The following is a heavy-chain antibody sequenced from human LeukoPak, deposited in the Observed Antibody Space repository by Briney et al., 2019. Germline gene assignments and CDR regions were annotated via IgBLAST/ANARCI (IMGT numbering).Heavy chain of an antibody. V-gene: IGHV4-39*01. Sequence: SETLSLTCTVSGGSISSSSYYWGWIRQPPGKGLEWIGSSYYSGSTYYNPSLKSRVTISVDTSKNQFSLKLSSVTAADTAVYYRARHVYDFWSGYYSGFDYWGQGTLVTVSS. J-gene: IGHJ4*02. CDR1: GGSISSSSYY. CDR3: ARHVYDFWSGYYSGFDY. CDR2: SYYSGST. D-gene: IGHD3-3*01.